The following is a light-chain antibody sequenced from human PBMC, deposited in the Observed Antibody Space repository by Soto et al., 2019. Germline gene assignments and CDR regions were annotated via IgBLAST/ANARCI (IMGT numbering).Light chain of an antibody. CDR1: QSVSSN. Sequence: EIVMTQSPATLSVSPGERATLSCRASQSVSSNLAWYQQKPGQAPRLLIYGASTRATAIPARFSGSGSGTEFTLTISSLQSEDFAIYHCQQYGGSPRTFGQGTKLEIK. J-gene: IGKJ2*01. CDR3: QQYGGSPRT. CDR2: GAS. V-gene: IGKV3-15*01.